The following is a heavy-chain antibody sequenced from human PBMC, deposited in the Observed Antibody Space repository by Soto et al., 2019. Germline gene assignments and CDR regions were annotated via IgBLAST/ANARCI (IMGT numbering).Heavy chain of an antibody. CDR1: GFTFSSYA. CDR2: IGESGTPT. D-gene: IGHD5-18*01. CDR3: ARYIQGVRYYGMDV. Sequence: EVQLLESGGGLVQPGGSLRLSCAASGFTFSSYAMKWVRQAPGKGLEWVSLIGESGTPTYYADSVKGRFTISRDNSGNTMFLEMYSLRAEDTDVYYCARYIQGVRYYGMDVWGQGTTVTVSS. V-gene: IGHV3-23*01. J-gene: IGHJ6*02.